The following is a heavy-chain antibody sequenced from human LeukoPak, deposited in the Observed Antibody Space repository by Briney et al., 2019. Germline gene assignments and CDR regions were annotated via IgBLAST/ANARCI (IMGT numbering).Heavy chain of an antibody. J-gene: IGHJ4*02. D-gene: IGHD5-12*01. CDR1: VYTFSSSG. V-gene: IGHV1-18*01. CDR2: ISPYNDDT. CDR3: ARSGSGYNPIDF. Sequence: ASVTVSCKSSVYTFSSSGISWVRQARGQGLEGMGWISPYNDDTRYEQTLQGRVTMTTDTSTSTVYMELRSLRSDDTAVYYCARSGSGYNPIDFWGQGTRVTVSS.